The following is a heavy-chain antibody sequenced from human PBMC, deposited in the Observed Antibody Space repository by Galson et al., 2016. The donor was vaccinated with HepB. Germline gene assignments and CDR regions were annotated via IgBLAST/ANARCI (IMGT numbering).Heavy chain of an antibody. D-gene: IGHD4-23*01. J-gene: IGHJ4*02. CDR1: GFSLTTGGMS. Sequence: PALVKPTQTLTLTCTFSGFSLTTGGMSVSWIRQPPGKTLEWLALIDWDDDKYYNTSLKTRLTISKDTSKNQVVLTMTNMDPVDTATYFCARAYGNIYGSNLDFDYWGQGTLVTVSS. V-gene: IGHV2-70*01. CDR2: IDWDDDK. CDR3: ARAYGNIYGSNLDFDY.